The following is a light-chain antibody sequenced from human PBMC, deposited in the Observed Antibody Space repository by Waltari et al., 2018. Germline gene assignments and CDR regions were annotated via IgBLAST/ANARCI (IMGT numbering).Light chain of an antibody. CDR1: SSDVGSSKF. CDR3: SSESSDKVVL. Sequence: QSALTQPASVSGSPGQSVTIPCTGTSSDVGSSKFVSWYQHHPGQGPKVIIYDVTVRPSGVSARFSGSKSGNTASLTISGLQAEDEADYYCSSESSDKVVLFGGGTKVTVL. J-gene: IGLJ3*02. CDR2: DVT. V-gene: IGLV2-14*03.